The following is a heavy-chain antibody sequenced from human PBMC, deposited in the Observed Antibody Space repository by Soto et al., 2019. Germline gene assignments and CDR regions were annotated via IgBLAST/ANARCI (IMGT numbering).Heavy chain of an antibody. J-gene: IGHJ4*02. D-gene: IGHD6-19*01. V-gene: IGHV5-51*01. CDR1: GYSFSSYW. Sequence: GESLKISCKGSGYSFSSYWIGWVRQMPGKGLEWMGIIYPSDSNSRYSPSFQGQVTISADKSISTAYLQWSSLKASDTSMYYCVRPYSSGWLIWGQGTLVTVSS. CDR2: IYPSDSNS. CDR3: VRPYSSGWLI.